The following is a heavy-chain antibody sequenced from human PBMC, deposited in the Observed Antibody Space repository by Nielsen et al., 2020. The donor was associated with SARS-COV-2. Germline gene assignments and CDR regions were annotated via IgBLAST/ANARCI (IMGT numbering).Heavy chain of an antibody. J-gene: IGHJ6*02. CDR2: ISTSSSYV. CDR3: ARDLGRGSSWYYGMDV. D-gene: IGHD6-13*01. V-gene: IGHV3-21*01. Sequence: GESLKISCAASGFTFSSYWMSWVRQAPGKGLDWVSSISTSSSYVYYADSVKGRFTISRDNAKNSLYLQMNSLRAEDTAVYYCARDLGRGSSWYYGMDVWGQGTTVTVSS. CDR1: GFTFSSYW.